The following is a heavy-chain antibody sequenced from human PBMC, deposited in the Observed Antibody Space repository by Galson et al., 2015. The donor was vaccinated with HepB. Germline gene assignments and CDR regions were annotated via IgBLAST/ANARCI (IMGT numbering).Heavy chain of an antibody. Sequence: SLRLSCAASGFTFSSYAMSWVRQAPGKGLEWVSAISGSGGSTYYADSVKGRFTISRDNSKNTLYLQMNSLRAEDTAVYYCALVKGTTTVDYYYGMDVWGQGTTVTVSS. CDR1: GFTFSSYA. V-gene: IGHV3-23*01. D-gene: IGHD4-23*01. CDR3: ALVKGTTTVDYYYGMDV. J-gene: IGHJ6*02. CDR2: ISGSGGST.